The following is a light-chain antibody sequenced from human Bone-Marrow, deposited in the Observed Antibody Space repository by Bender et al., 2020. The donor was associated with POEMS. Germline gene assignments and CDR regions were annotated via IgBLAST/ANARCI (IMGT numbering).Light chain of an antibody. Sequence: QSVLTQPPSASGTPGQRVTISCSGSNSNIGTNAVNWYQQFPGPAPKLLIYSDNQRPSGVPDRFYAFKFCTSASLAISGLQSEDEADYYCASWGAGLGGGVFGGGTKLTVL. CDR1: NSNIGTNA. CDR3: ASWGAGLGGGV. J-gene: IGLJ3*02. V-gene: IGLV1-44*01. CDR2: SDN.